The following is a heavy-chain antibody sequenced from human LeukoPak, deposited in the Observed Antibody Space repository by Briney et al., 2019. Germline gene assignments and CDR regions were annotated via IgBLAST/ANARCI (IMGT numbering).Heavy chain of an antibody. CDR2: ISGSGGST. J-gene: IGHJ4*02. CDR1: GFTFSSYA. D-gene: IGHD1-26*01. Sequence: GGSLRLSCAASGFTFSSYAMSWVRQAPGKGLEWVSAISGSGGSTYYADPVKGRFTISRDNSKNTLYLQMNSLRAEDTAVYYCAKDPTSGSYSLFDYWGQGTLVTVPS. CDR3: AKDPTSGSYSLFDY. V-gene: IGHV3-23*01.